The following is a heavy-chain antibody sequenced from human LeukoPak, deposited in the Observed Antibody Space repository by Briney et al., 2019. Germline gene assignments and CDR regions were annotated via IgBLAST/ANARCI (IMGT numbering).Heavy chain of an antibody. V-gene: IGHV4-31*03. CDR3: ARVPHSSHYFDY. CDR1: GGSISSGGYY. D-gene: IGHD3-22*01. Sequence: SETLSLTCTVSGGSISSGGYYWSWIRQHPGKGLEWIGYIYYSGSTYYNPSLKSRVTISVDTSKNQFSLKLSSVTAADTAVYYCARVPHSSHYFDYWGQGTLATVSS. J-gene: IGHJ4*02. CDR2: IYYSGST.